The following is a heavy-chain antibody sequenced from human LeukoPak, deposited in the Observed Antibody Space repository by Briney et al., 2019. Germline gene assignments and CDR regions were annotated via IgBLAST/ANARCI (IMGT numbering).Heavy chain of an antibody. J-gene: IGHJ4*02. CDR2: IRYDGSNK. V-gene: IGHV3-30*02. D-gene: IGHD3-9*01. CDR3: AKDYDDKFDY. CDR1: GFTFSSYG. Sequence: GGSLRLSCAASGFTFSSYGMHWVRQAPGKGLEWVAFIRYDGSNKYYADSVKGRFTISRDNSKNTLYLQMNSLRAEVTALYYCAKDYDDKFDYWGQGTLVTVSS.